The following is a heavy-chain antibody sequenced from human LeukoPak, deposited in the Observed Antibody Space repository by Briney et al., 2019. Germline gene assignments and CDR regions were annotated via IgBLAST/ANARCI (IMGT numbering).Heavy chain of an antibody. CDR3: ARSLKFGDFHYYYGMDV. CDR2: IWYDGSNE. J-gene: IGHJ6*02. D-gene: IGHD2-21*02. Sequence: GGSLRLSCAASGFTFSSFGMHWVRQAPGKGLEWVAVIWYDGSNENYVDSVKGRLTISRDNSKNTLYLQMNSLRAEDTAVYYCARSLKFGDFHYYYGMDVWGQGTTVTVSS. V-gene: IGHV3-33*01. CDR1: GFTFSSFG.